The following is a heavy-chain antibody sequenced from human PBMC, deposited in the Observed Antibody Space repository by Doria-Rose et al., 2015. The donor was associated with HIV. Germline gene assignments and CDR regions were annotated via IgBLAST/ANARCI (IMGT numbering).Heavy chain of an antibody. V-gene: IGHV2-26*01. J-gene: IGHJ4*02. CDR2: IFSDDER. D-gene: IGHD6-13*01. CDR1: GVSLSSPGMG. CDR3: ARIKSGRWYHKYYFDF. Sequence: QVQLVQSGPVLVKPTETLTLTCTASGVSLSSPGMGVSWIRQPPGKALEWLANIFSDDERSYKTSLKSRLTISRSTSKSQVVLTMTDMDPVDTATYYCARIKSGRWYHKYYFDFWGQGTLVIVSA.